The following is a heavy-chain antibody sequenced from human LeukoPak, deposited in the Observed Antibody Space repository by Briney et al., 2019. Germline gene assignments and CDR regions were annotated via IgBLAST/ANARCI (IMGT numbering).Heavy chain of an antibody. CDR2: IYYTGST. D-gene: IGHD2-15*01. CDR3: ARVLGWAAFDY. J-gene: IGHJ4*02. CDR1: GASIRSSY. V-gene: IGHV4-59*08. Sequence: TSETLSLTCTVSGASIRSSYWSWLRQPPGKGLEWIGYIYYTGSTNSNPSLKSRVTVSVDTSKNQFSLKLSSMTAADTAVYYCARVLGWAAFDYWGQGTQVTVSS.